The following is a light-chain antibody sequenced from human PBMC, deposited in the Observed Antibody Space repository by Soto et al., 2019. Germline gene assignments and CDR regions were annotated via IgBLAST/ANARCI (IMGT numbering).Light chain of an antibody. V-gene: IGLV2-14*01. CDR3: SSYTSSSTLDV. CDR1: SSDVGGYNY. Sequence: QSALTQPASVSGSPGQSITISCTGTSSDVGGYNYVCWYQQHPGKAPKLMIYEVSNRPSGVSNRFSGSKSGNTASLTISGLQAEDEADYYCSSYTSSSTLDVFGTGTKVTAL. J-gene: IGLJ1*01. CDR2: EVS.